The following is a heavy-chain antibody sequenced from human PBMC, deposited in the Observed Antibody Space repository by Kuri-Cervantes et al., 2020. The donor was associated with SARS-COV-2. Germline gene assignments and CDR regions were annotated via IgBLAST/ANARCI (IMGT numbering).Heavy chain of an antibody. CDR3: ATGPPLVGATSLGGWFDP. V-gene: IGHV1-24*01. CDR2: FDPEDGET. Sequence: ALVKVSCKVSGYTLTELSMHWVRQAPGKGLEWMGGFDPEDGETIYAQKFQGRVTMTEDTSTDTAYMELSSLRSEDTAVYYCATGPPLVGATSLGGWFDPWGQGTLVTVSS. J-gene: IGHJ5*02. D-gene: IGHD1-26*01. CDR1: GYTLTELS.